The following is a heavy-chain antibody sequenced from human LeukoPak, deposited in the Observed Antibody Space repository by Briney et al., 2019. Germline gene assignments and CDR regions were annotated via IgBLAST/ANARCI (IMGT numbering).Heavy chain of an antibody. CDR2: IKQDGSEK. CDR3: ARANWVDALDI. V-gene: IGHV3-7*01. J-gene: IGHJ3*02. CDR1: GFTFSSYW. D-gene: IGHD7-27*01. Sequence: PGGSLRLSCAASGFTFSSYWMSWVRQAPGKGLEWVANIKQDGSEKYYVDSVKGRFTISRDKAKNTLYLQMNSLRAEDTAVYYCARANWVDALDIWGQGKMVTVSS.